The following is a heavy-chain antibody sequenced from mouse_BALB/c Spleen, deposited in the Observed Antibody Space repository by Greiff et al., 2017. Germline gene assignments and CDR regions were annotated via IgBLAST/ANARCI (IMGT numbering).Heavy chain of an antibody. CDR3: ARATTVVEGAFDY. D-gene: IGHD1-1*01. Sequence: VQLQESGPGLVAPSQSLSITCTVSGFSLTSYGVHWVRQPPGKGLEWLGVIWAGGSTNYNSALMSRLSISKDNSKSQVFLKMNSLQTDDTAMYYCARATTVVEGAFDYWGQGTTLTVSS. J-gene: IGHJ2*01. CDR1: GFSLTSYG. CDR2: IWAGGST. V-gene: IGHV2-9*02.